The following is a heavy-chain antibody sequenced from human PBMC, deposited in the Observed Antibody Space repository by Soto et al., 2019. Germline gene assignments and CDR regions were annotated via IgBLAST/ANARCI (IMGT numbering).Heavy chain of an antibody. D-gene: IGHD4-17*01. V-gene: IGHV1-69*13. J-gene: IGHJ4*02. CDR2: IIPIFGTP. CDR1: GDTFNKYA. Sequence: RASVKVSCKASGDTFNKYAFNWVRQAPGQGLEWMGGIIPIFGTPNYAQRVQGRVTITEDESTSTAYMELSSLRSEDTAVYYCARGIDYGGVNRIDYWGQGTMVTVSS. CDR3: ARGIDYGGVNRIDY.